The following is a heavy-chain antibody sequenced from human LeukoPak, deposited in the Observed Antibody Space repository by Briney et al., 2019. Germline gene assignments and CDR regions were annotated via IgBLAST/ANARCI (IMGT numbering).Heavy chain of an antibody. CDR2: INSDGSST. J-gene: IGHJ4*02. V-gene: IGHV3-74*01. CDR1: GFTFSSYW. D-gene: IGHD3-16*01. Sequence: GGSLRLSCAASGFTFSSYWMHWVRQAPGKGLVWVSRINSDGSSTSYADSVKGRFTISRDNAKNTLYLKMNSLRAEDTAVYYCARDGYYLLPYFDYWGQGTLVTVSS. CDR3: ARDGYYLLPYFDY.